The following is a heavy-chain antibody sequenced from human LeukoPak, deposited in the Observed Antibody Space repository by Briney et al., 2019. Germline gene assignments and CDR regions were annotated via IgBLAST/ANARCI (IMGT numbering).Heavy chain of an antibody. CDR2: MDPNSGNT. V-gene: IGHV1-8*01. CDR1: GYTFTSDD. D-gene: IGHD3-10*01. CDR3: ARLGDDYYYGSGTSYTNY. Sequence: ASVKVSCKASGYTFTSDDINWVRQATGQGLEWMGLMDPNSGNTGYAQKFQGRVTMTRDTSINTSYMELSSLRSEDTAVYFCARLGDDYYYGSGTSYTNYWGQGTLVTVSS. J-gene: IGHJ4*02.